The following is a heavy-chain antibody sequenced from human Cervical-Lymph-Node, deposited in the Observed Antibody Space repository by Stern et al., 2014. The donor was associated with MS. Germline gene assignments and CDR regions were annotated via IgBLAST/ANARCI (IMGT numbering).Heavy chain of an antibody. Sequence: EVHLVESGGGLIQPGGSLRLSCAASGFTVSSNYMSWVRQAPGKGLEWVSVIYSGGSTYYADSVKVRFTISKDNSKNTLYLQMNSLRAEDTAVYYCARQGSPWNGMDVWGQGTTVTVSS. CDR2: IYSGGST. D-gene: IGHD1-26*01. CDR3: ARQGSPWNGMDV. CDR1: GFTVSSNY. J-gene: IGHJ6*02. V-gene: IGHV3-53*01.